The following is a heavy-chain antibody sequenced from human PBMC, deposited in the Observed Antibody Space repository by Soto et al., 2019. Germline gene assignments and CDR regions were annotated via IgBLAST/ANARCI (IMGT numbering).Heavy chain of an antibody. V-gene: IGHV3-13*01. CDR3: ARGLPSPAATHYYYYYGMDV. Sequence: GGSLRLSCAASGFTFSSYDMHWVRQATGKGLEWVSAIGTAGDTYYPGSVKGRFTISRENAKNSLYLQMNSLRAGDTAVYYCARGLPSPAATHYYYYYGMDVWGQGTTVTV. CDR2: IGTAGDT. CDR1: GFTFSSYD. D-gene: IGHD2-15*01. J-gene: IGHJ6*02.